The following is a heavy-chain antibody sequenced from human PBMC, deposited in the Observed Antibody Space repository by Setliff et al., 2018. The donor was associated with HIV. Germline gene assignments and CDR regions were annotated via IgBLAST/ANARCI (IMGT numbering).Heavy chain of an antibody. CDR2: IIPILGIA. Sequence: AASVKVSCKASGGTFSSYAISWVRQAPGQGLEWMGGIIPILGIANYAQKFQGRVTITADESTSTAYMELSSLRSEDTAVYYCARGFWLVGATFGDAFDIWGQGTMVTVSS. CDR3: ARGFWLVGATFGDAFDI. J-gene: IGHJ3*02. V-gene: IGHV1-69*10. CDR1: GGTFSSYA. D-gene: IGHD1-26*01.